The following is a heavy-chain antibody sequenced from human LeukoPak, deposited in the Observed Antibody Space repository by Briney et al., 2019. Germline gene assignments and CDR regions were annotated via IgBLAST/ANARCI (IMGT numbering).Heavy chain of an antibody. Sequence: ASVKVSCKASGYSFTSYDINWVRQATGQGPEWIGWMNRSSGNTGYAQRFQGRVTMTRDTSTSTAYLELSNLTSDNTAVYYCAAHTYYYSSGSFGHWGQGTLVTVSS. V-gene: IGHV1-8*01. CDR2: MNRSSGNT. CDR1: GYSFTSYD. J-gene: IGHJ4*02. CDR3: AAHTYYYSSGSFGH. D-gene: IGHD3-10*01.